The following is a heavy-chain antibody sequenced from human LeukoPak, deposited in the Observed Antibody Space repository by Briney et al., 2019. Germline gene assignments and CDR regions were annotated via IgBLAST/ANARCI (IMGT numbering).Heavy chain of an antibody. CDR1: GFTFSDYY. D-gene: IGHD3-10*01. CDR2: ISSSGSTI. V-gene: IGHV3-11*01. J-gene: IGHJ4*02. Sequence: GGSLRLSCAASGFTFSDYYMSWIRQAPGKGLEWVSYISSSGSTIYYADSVKGRFTISRDNAKNSLYLQMNSLRAEDTAVYHCAREQSSGSVLDYWGQGTLVTVSS. CDR3: AREQSSGSVLDY.